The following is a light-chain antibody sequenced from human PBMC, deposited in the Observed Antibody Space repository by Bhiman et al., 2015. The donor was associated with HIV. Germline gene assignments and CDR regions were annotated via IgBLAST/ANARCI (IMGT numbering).Light chain of an antibody. CDR2: DVS. CDR3: NSYRTRSSYV. J-gene: IGLJ1*01. Sequence: QSALTQPASVSGSPGQSITISCTGTGSDVGGYNHVSWYQQHPGKAPKLMIYDVSDRPSGVSNRFSGLQAEDEADYYCNSYRTRSSYVFGTGTKVTVL. V-gene: IGLV2-14*03. CDR1: GSDVGGYNH.